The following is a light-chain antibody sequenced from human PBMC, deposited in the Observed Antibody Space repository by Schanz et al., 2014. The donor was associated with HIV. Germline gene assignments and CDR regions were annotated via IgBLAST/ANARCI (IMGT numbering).Light chain of an antibody. CDR1: SSNIGAGYD. CDR3: QSYDSSLSSYV. J-gene: IGLJ2*01. V-gene: IGLV1-40*01. CDR2: GNI. Sequence: QSVLTQPPSVSGAPGQRVTISCTGSSSNIGAGYDVHWYQQLPGTAPKLLIYGNINRPSGVPDRFSGSKSGTSASLAITGLQAEDEADYYCQSYDSSLSSYVFGGGTKLTVL.